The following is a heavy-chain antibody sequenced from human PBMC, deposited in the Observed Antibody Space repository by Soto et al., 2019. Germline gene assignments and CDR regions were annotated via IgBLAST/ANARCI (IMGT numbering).Heavy chain of an antibody. V-gene: IGHV4-34*01. CDR3: ARGMVTMVRGVIIIPDYYYYGMDV. CDR1: GGSFSGYY. Sequence: QVQLQQWGAGLLKPSETLSLTCAVYGGSFSGYYWSWIRQPPGKGLEWIGEINHSGSTNYNPSLKSRVTISVDTSKNQFSLKLSSVTAAETAVYYCARGMVTMVRGVIIIPDYYYYGMDVWGQGTTVTVSS. J-gene: IGHJ6*02. CDR2: INHSGST. D-gene: IGHD3-10*01.